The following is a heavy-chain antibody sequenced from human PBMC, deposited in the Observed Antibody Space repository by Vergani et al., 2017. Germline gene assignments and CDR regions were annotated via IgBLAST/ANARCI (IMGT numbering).Heavy chain of an antibody. V-gene: IGHV1-46*03. J-gene: IGHJ6*02. CDR3: ARDGQVSLYIGGMDV. CDR1: VYTFTSYY. D-gene: IGHD1-26*01. Sequence: VQVVQSGAEVKKPRASVKVSCKASVYTFTSYYMHWVRQAPGQGLEWMGIIHPSGGSTIYAQKFQGRVTMTRDTSTSTFYMELSSLRSEDTAVYYCARDGQVSLYIGGMDVWGQGTTVTVSS. CDR2: IHPSGGST.